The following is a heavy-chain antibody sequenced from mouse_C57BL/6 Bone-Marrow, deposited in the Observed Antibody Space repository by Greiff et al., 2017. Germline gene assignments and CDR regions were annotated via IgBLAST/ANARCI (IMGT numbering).Heavy chain of an antibody. J-gene: IGHJ1*03. Sequence: VLLQQSGAELARPGASVKLSCKASGYTFTSYGISWVKQRTGQGLEWIGEIYPRSGNTYYNEKFKGKATLTADKSSSTAYMELRSLTSEDSAVYFCARSRLLRCYWYFDVWGTGTTVTVSS. V-gene: IGHV1-81*01. D-gene: IGHD1-1*01. CDR2: IYPRSGNT. CDR1: GYTFTSYG. CDR3: ARSRLLRCYWYFDV.